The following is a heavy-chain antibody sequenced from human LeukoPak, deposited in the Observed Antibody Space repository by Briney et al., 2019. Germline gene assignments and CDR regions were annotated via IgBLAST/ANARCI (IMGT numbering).Heavy chain of an antibody. V-gene: IGHV4-39*01. Sequence: SETLSLTCTVSGGSIISSSDYWGWIRQPPGKGLEWIASIYYSGSTNYNPSLKSRVTISVDTSKNQFSLKVSSVTAADTAVYCCTRRSGSRSNWGQGALVTVSS. CDR1: GGSIISSSDY. CDR2: IYYSGST. J-gene: IGHJ4*02. D-gene: IGHD1-26*01. CDR3: TRRSGSRSN.